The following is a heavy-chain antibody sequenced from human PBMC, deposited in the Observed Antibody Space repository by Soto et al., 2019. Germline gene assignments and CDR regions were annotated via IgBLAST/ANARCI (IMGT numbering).Heavy chain of an antibody. CDR3: ARAYGFWSGRLLFYFDY. CDR1: GGSFSGYY. CDR2: INHSGST. J-gene: IGHJ4*02. Sequence: PSETLSLTCAAYGGSFSGYYWSWIRQPPGKGLEWIGEINHSGSTNYNPSLKSRVTISVDTSKNQFSLKLSSVTAADTAVYYCARAYGFWSGRLLFYFDYWGQGTLVTVSS. D-gene: IGHD3-3*01. V-gene: IGHV4-34*01.